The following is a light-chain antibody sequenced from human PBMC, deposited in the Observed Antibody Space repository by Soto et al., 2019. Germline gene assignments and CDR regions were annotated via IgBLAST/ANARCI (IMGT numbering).Light chain of an antibody. CDR1: QSLLHTNGYNY. Sequence: EIVMTQSPLSLPVTPGEPASISCSSSQSLLHTNGYNYLDWYLQKPAQSPQLLIYLGSNRASGVPDRFSGSGSGTDFTLKISRVEAEAVGIYYCMQALQTPTFGGGTKVEIK. CDR2: LGS. CDR3: MQALQTPT. V-gene: IGKV2-28*01. J-gene: IGKJ4*01.